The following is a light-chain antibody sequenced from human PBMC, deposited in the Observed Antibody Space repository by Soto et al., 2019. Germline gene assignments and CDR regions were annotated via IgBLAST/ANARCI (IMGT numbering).Light chain of an antibody. CDR3: QQLNSYPLT. CDR1: QGISSY. J-gene: IGKJ4*01. V-gene: IGKV1-9*01. Sequence: DIPLTQSPSFLSASVGDRVTITCRASQGISSYLAWYKQKPGKAPKLLMYAASKLQSGVPSRFSGNGSGTEFDLTIRSLQPEDFASYYCQQLNSYPLTFGGGARVEIK. CDR2: AAS.